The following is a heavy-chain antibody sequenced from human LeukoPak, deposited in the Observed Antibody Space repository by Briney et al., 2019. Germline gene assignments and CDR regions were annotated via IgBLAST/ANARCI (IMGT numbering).Heavy chain of an antibody. CDR1: GLTFSTYT. Sequence: PGGSLRLSCAASGLTFSTYTMNWVRQAPGKGLEWVSSISSGSSYIYYAGSMKGRFTVSRDNAKNSLYLQMNSLKAEDTAVYFCASHYDIDYWGQGTLVTVSS. CDR2: ISSGSSYI. D-gene: IGHD3-9*01. J-gene: IGHJ4*02. CDR3: ASHYDIDY. V-gene: IGHV3-21*06.